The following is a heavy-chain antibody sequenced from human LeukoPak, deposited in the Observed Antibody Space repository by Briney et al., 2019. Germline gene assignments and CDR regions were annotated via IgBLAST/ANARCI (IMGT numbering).Heavy chain of an antibody. Sequence: SETLSLTCTVSGGSISSGSYYWSWIRQPAGKGLEWIGRIYTSGSTNYNPSLKSRVTISVDTSKNQFSLKLSSVTAADTAVYYCATLDEMEGDYWGQGTLVTVSS. CDR2: IYTSGST. J-gene: IGHJ4*02. CDR1: GGSISSGSYY. D-gene: IGHD5-24*01. V-gene: IGHV4-61*02. CDR3: ATLDEMEGDY.